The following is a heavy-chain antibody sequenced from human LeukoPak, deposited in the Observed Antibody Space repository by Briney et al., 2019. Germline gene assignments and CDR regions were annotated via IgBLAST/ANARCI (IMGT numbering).Heavy chain of an antibody. CDR1: GYTFTGCY. J-gene: IGHJ4*02. Sequence: ASVKVSCNASGYTFTGCYMHWVRQAPGQGLEWMGRINPNSGGTNYAQKFQGRVTMTRDTSISTAYKELSRLRSDDTAVYYCARVVVAATLRFDYWGQGTLVTVSS. CDR2: INPNSGGT. D-gene: IGHD2-15*01. CDR3: ARVVVAATLRFDY. V-gene: IGHV1-2*06.